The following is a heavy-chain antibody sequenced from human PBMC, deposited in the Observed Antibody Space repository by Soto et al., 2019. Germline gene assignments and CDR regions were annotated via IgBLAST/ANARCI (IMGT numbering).Heavy chain of an antibody. Sequence: GASVKVSCKASGYTFTSYYMHWVRQAPGQGLEWMAIINPSGGSTSYAQKFQGRVTMTRDTSTSTVYMELSSLRSEDTAVYYCAREVVGYSSSWYYFGYWGQGTLVTVSS. CDR2: INPSGGST. V-gene: IGHV1-46*01. D-gene: IGHD6-13*01. J-gene: IGHJ4*02. CDR3: AREVVGYSSSWYYFGY. CDR1: GYTFTSYY.